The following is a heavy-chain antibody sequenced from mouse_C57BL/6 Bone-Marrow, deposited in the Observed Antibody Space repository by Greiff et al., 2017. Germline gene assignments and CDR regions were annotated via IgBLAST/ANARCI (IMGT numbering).Heavy chain of an antibody. CDR3: ARGIYYYGSTPFAY. V-gene: IGHV1-78*01. J-gene: IGHJ3*01. CDR2: IYPRDGST. CDR1: GYTFTDHT. Sequence: QVQLQQSDAELVKPGASVKISCKVSGYTFTDHTIHWMKQRPEQGLEWIGYIYPRDGSTKYNEKFKGKATLTADKSSSTAYMQRNSLTSEDSAVYFWARGIYYYGSTPFAYWGQGTLVTVSA. D-gene: IGHD1-1*01.